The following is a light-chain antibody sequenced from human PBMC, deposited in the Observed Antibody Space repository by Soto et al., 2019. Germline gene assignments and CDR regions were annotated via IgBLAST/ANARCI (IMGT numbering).Light chain of an antibody. Sequence: EIVLTEFPGTLSFSPGERATLSRRASQSGTNLAWYQQKPGQAPRLLIYDASNRATGIPARFSGSGYGTDFTLTISTLEPEDFAVYYCQQRSSWPITFGQGTRLEIK. J-gene: IGKJ5*01. CDR3: QQRSSWPIT. V-gene: IGKV3-11*01. CDR2: DAS. CDR1: QSGTN.